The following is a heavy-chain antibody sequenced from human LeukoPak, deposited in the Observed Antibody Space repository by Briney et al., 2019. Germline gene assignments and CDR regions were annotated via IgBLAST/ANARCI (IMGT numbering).Heavy chain of an antibody. Sequence: GGSLRLSCAASGFTFGSYNMNWVRQAPGKGLEWVSYISGGSSTIYYADSVKGRFTISRDNAKNSLYLQMNSLRAEDTAVYYCARSREGYNLFDYWGQGTLVTVSS. CDR3: ARSREGYNLFDY. CDR2: ISGGSSTI. CDR1: GFTFGSYN. V-gene: IGHV3-48*04. J-gene: IGHJ4*02. D-gene: IGHD5-24*01.